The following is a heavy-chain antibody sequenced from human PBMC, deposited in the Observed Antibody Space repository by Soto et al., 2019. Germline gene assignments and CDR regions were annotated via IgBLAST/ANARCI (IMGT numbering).Heavy chain of an antibody. CDR2: IWYDGSNK. D-gene: IGHD5-12*01. J-gene: IGHJ3*02. Sequence: GGSLRLSCAASGFTFSSYGMHWVRQAPGKGLEWVAVIWYDGSNKYYADSVKGRFTISRDNSKNTLYLQMNSLRAEDTAVYYCARGGYDLYAFDIWGQGTMVTVSS. CDR3: ARGGYDLYAFDI. V-gene: IGHV3-33*01. CDR1: GFTFSSYG.